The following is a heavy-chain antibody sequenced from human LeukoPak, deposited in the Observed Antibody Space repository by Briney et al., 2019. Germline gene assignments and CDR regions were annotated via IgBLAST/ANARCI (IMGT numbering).Heavy chain of an antibody. Sequence: GASVKVSCKASGYTFTGYYMHWVRQAPGQGLEWMGWINPNSGGTNYAQKFQGRVTMTTDTSTSTAYMELRSLRFDDTAVYYCARQSDIRTRRGDDAFDVWGQGTKVTVSS. CDR2: INPNSGGT. CDR1: GYTFTGYY. D-gene: IGHD3-10*01. V-gene: IGHV1-2*02. J-gene: IGHJ3*01. CDR3: ARQSDIRTRRGDDAFDV.